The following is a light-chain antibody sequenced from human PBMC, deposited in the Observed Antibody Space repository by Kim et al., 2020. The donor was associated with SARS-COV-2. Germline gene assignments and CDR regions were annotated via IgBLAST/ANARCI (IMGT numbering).Light chain of an antibody. V-gene: IGLV1-47*01. J-gene: IGLJ1*01. Sequence: VLTQPPSASGTPGQRVTISCSGSSSNIGSNYVYWYQQLPGTAPKLLIYRNNQRPSGVPDRFSGSKSGTSASLAISGLRFEDEADYYCAAWDDSLSGSYVFGTGTKVTVL. CDR2: RNN. CDR3: AAWDDSLSGSYV. CDR1: SSNIGSNY.